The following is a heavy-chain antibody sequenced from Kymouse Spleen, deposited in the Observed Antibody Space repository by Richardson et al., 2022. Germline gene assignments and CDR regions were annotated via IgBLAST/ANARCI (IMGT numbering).Heavy chain of an antibody. Sequence: EVQLVESGGGLVQPGRSLRLSCAASGFTFDDYAMHWVRQAPGKGLEWVSGISWNSGSIGYADSVKGRFTISRDNAKNSLYLQMNSLRAEDTALYYCAKDMGVRGVIITWATLTTGAREPWSPSPQ. V-gene: IGHV3-9*01. D-gene: IGHD3-10*01. CDR2: ISWNSGSI. CDR1: GFTFDDYA. J-gene: IGHJ4*02. CDR3: AKDMGVRGVIITWATLTT.